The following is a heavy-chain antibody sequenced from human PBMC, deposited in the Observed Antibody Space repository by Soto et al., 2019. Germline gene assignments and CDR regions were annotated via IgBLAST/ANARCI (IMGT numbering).Heavy chain of an antibody. CDR2: ISAYNDNT. CDR1: GYTFSRYG. CDR3: ARDPYFFDSSGLRNDY. Sequence: ASVKVSCKASGYTFSRYGISWVRQAPGQGLEWMGWISAYNDNTNYAKKLQGRVTMTTDTSTSTAYMELRSLRSDDTAMYYCARDPYFFDSSGLRNDYWGQGTLVTVSS. J-gene: IGHJ4*02. V-gene: IGHV1-18*01. D-gene: IGHD3-22*01.